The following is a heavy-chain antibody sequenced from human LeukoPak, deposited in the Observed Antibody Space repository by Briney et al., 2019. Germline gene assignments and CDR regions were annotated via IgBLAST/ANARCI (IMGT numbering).Heavy chain of an antibody. CDR3: VRGERSGTHYVVTDYFDC. D-gene: IGHD1-26*01. CDR2: INHSGTT. CDR1: GGSFSGYY. Sequence: SETLSLTCAVYGGSFSGYYWSWIRQPPGKGLEWIGEINHSGTTNYNPSLKSRVTISVDTSKNQFSLKLSSVTAADTAVYYCVRGERSGTHYVVTDYFDCWGHGNLVTVSS. V-gene: IGHV4-34*01. J-gene: IGHJ4*01.